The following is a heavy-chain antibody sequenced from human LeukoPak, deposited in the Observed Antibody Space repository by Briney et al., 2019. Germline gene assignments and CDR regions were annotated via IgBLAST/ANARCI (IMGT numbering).Heavy chain of an antibody. CDR3: ARMVRGCFDY. CDR2: IYYSGST. CDR1: GGSISSYY. V-gene: IGHV4-59*01. Sequence: PSETLSLTCTVSGGSISSYYCSWIRQPPGKGLEWIGYIYYSGSTNYNPSLKSRVTISVDTSKNQFSLKLSSVTAADTAVYYCARMVRGCFDYWGQGTLVTVSS. D-gene: IGHD3-10*01. J-gene: IGHJ4*02.